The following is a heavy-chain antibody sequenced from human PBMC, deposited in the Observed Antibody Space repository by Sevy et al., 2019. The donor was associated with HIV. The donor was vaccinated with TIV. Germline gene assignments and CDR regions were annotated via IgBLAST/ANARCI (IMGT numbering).Heavy chain of an antibody. J-gene: IGHJ3*02. CDR3: ARGRWVDNIADEDAYAI. V-gene: IGHV1-69*10. CDR2: IIPIVGMT. D-gene: IGHD5-12*01. Sequence: ASVKVYCKASGGTFSIYAISWVRQAPGQGLEWMGGIIPIVGMTNYAQTFRVRVTITADTSTSTAYMELSSLRSEDTAVYYCARGRWVDNIADEDAYAIWGQGTMVTVSS. CDR1: GGTFSIYA.